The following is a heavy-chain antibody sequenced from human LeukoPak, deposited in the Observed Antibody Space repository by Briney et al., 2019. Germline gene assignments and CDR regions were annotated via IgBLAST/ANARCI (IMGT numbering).Heavy chain of an antibody. J-gene: IGHJ4*02. Sequence: GGSLRLSCAASGFTFSSYAMSWVRQAPGKGLEWVSAISGSGGSTYYADSVKGRFTISRDNSKNTLYLQMNSLRAEDTAVYYCAKSNYDSSGYYYHTPPIYFNSWGQGTLVTVSS. D-gene: IGHD3-22*01. CDR3: AKSNYDSSGYYYHTPPIYFNS. V-gene: IGHV3-23*01. CDR2: ISGSGGST. CDR1: GFTFSSYA.